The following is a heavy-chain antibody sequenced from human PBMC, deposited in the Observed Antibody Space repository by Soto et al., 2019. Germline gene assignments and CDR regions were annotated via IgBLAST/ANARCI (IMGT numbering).Heavy chain of an antibody. CDR3: ATDSRGNYAHLGY. CDR1: GYNFANYW. J-gene: IGHJ4*02. Sequence: GESLKISCKGSGYNFANYWIGWVRQMPGKGLEWMGIIYPGNSDTRYSPSFQGQVTITRDMSTGTAYMELSSLRSEDTAMYYCATDSRGNYAHLGYWGQGTLVTVSS. CDR2: IYPGNSDT. V-gene: IGHV5-51*01. D-gene: IGHD4-4*01.